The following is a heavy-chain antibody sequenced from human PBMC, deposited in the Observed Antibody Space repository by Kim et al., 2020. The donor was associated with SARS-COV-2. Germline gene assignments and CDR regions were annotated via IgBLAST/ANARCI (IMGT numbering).Heavy chain of an antibody. D-gene: IGHD5-18*01. J-gene: IGHJ4*02. CDR1: GGSFSGYY. Sequence: SETLSLTCAVYGGSFSGYYWSWIRQPPGKGLEWIGEINHSGSTNYNPSLKSRVTISVDTSKNQFSLKLSSVTAADTAVYYCARGVDTAMAEIDYWGQGTLVTVSS. V-gene: IGHV4-34*01. CDR2: INHSGST. CDR3: ARGVDTAMAEIDY.